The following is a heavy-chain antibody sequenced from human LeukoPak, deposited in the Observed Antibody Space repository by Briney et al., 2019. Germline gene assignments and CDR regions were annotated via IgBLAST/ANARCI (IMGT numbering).Heavy chain of an antibody. CDR2: INAGNGNT. CDR3: ARGPPLSSMTTSNVNDY. V-gene: IGHV1-3*01. Sequence: ASVKVSCKASGYTFTGYYMHWVRQAPGQRLEWMGWINAGNGNTKYSQKFQGRVTITRDTSASTAYMELSSLRSEDTAVYYCARGPPLSSMTTSNVNDYWGQGTLVTVSS. J-gene: IGHJ4*02. D-gene: IGHD4-17*01. CDR1: GYTFTGYY.